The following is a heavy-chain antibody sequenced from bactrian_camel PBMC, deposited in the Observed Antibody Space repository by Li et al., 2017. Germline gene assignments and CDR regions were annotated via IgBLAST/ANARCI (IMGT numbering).Heavy chain of an antibody. V-gene: IGHV3S40*01. J-gene: IGHJ4*01. CDR1: GYIYSAD. Sequence: DVQLVESGGDSVQAGGSLRLSCAAASGYIYSADLSWVRQSPGKELEWVSGVNGIDGSTHYRDSVKGRFSVSRDDAKNTMYLQMNSLNAEDTALYYCATEGYNYWGQGTQVTVS. CDR3: ATEGYNY. CDR2: VNGIDGST.